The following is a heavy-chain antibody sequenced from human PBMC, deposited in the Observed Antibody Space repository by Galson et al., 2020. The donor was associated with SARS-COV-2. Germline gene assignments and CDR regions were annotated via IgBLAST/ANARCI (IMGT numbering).Heavy chain of an antibody. CDR2: IKPDGSDK. J-gene: IGHJ4*02. Sequence: LKISCVASGFTFSSHWMSWVRQAPGKGLEWVADIKPDGSDKYYVDSVKGRFTIARDNAQNSLYLQMNSLGGEDTAVYYCARGHWGRDYWGQGNLVTVSS. CDR1: GFTFSSHW. D-gene: IGHD7-27*01. V-gene: IGHV3-7*04. CDR3: ARGHWGRDY.